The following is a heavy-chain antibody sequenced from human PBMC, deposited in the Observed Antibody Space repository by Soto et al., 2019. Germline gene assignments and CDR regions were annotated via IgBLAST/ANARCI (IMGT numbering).Heavy chain of an antibody. D-gene: IGHD3-16*01. CDR2: IYGGDST. CDR1: GFTVSRHS. Sequence: EVQLVESGGGLVLPGGSLRLSCAASGFTVSRHSMTWVRQAPGKGLEWVSVIYGGDSTYYAASVKGRFSASRDDSKNTVYLHMIRLRAEDTAVYFCARGEGDYYYGLDVWGQGTSVTVSS. J-gene: IGHJ6*02. V-gene: IGHV3-66*01. CDR3: ARGEGDYYYGLDV.